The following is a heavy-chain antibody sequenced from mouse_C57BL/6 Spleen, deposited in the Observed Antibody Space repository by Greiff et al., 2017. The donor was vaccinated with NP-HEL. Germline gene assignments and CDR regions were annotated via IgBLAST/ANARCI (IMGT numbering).Heavy chain of an antibody. D-gene: IGHD1-1*01. CDR1: GYTFTSYW. Sequence: QVQLQQSGAELAKPGASVKLSCKASGYTFTSYWMYWVKQRPGQGLEWIGYINPSSGYTKYNQKFKDKATLTADKSSSTAYMQLSSLTYEDSAVYYCAIYGSKWYFDVWGTGTTVTVSS. J-gene: IGHJ1*03. CDR2: INPSSGYT. V-gene: IGHV1-7*01. CDR3: AIYGSKWYFDV.